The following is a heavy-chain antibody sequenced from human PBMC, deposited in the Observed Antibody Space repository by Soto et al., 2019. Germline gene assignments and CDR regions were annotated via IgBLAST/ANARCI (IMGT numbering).Heavy chain of an antibody. D-gene: IGHD2-15*01. CDR2: IYYSGST. CDR1: GGSISSGDYY. J-gene: IGHJ3*02. Sequence: QVQLQESGPGLVKPSQTLSLTCTVSGGSISSGDYYWSWIRQPPGKGLEWIGYIYYSGSTYYNPSLKSRVTISVDTSKNQFSLKLSSVTAADTAVYYCARADRYCSGGSCSNDAFDIWGQGTMVTVSS. CDR3: ARADRYCSGGSCSNDAFDI. V-gene: IGHV4-30-4*01.